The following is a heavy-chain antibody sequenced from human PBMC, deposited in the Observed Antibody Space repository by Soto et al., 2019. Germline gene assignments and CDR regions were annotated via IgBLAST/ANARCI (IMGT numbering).Heavy chain of an antibody. CDR3: ARTLRYSGYDYGEDYYYGMDV. J-gene: IGHJ6*02. D-gene: IGHD5-12*01. CDR1: GFTFSSYS. V-gene: IGHV3-21*01. Sequence: GGSLRLSCAASGFTFSSYSMNWVRQAPGKGLEWVSSISSSSSYIYYADSVKGRFTISRDNAKNSLYLQMNSLRAEDTAVYYCARTLRYSGYDYGEDYYYGMDVWGQGTTVTVSS. CDR2: ISSSSSYI.